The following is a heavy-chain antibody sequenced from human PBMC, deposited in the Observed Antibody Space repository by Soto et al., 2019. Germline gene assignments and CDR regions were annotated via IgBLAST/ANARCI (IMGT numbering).Heavy chain of an antibody. CDR2: ISAYNGNT. V-gene: IGHV1-18*01. Sequence: QVQLVQSGAEVKKPGASVKVSCKASGYNFNSYTISWVRQAPGQGLEWMGRISAYNGNTNYAQKLQGRVTMTTYTSTSPAYLELRSLRSDGTAVYLCARVVGALGPWFDPWGQGTLVTVSS. CDR1: GYNFNSYT. D-gene: IGHD1-26*01. J-gene: IGHJ5*02. CDR3: ARVVGALGPWFDP.